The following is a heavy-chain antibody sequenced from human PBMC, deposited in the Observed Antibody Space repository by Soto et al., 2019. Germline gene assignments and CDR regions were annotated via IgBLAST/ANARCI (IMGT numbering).Heavy chain of an antibody. V-gene: IGHV3-30-3*01. CDR1: GFTFSSYA. Sequence: GGSLRLSCAASGFTFSSYAMHWVRQAPGKGLEWVAVISYDGSNKYYADSVKGRFTISRDNSKNTLYLQMNSLRAEDTAVYYCARDLYLKWEITYWTGMDVWGQGTTVTVSS. CDR3: ARDLYLKWEITYWTGMDV. CDR2: ISYDGSNK. J-gene: IGHJ6*02. D-gene: IGHD1-26*01.